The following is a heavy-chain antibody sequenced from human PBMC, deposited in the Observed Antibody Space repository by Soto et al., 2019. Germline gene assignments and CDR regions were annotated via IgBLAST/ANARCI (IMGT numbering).Heavy chain of an antibody. CDR3: AKQRADFGSGSDSYYFAY. J-gene: IGHJ4*02. D-gene: IGHD3-10*01. CDR2: ISVRGGGT. Sequence: GGSLRLSCAASGFTFSDYAMTWVRQAPRKGLVWISTISVRGGGTYYEDSVKGRFTISRANSNNTLYLEMNSLRAEDTAVYYCAKQRADFGSGSDSYYFAYWGQGTLVTLSS. CDR1: GFTFSDYA. V-gene: IGHV3-23*01.